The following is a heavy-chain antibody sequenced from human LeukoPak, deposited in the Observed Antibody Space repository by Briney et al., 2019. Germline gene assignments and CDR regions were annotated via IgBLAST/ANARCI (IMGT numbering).Heavy chain of an antibody. CDR2: ISSSGSTI. J-gene: IGHJ4*02. Sequence: GGSLRLSCAASGFTFSSYEMNWVRQAPGKGLEWVSYISSSGSTIYYADSVKGRFTISRDNAKNTVYLQMNSLRAEDTAVYYCARSLGSSGYQDYWGQGTLVTVSS. V-gene: IGHV3-48*03. CDR1: GFTFSSYE. CDR3: ARSLGSSGYQDY. D-gene: IGHD3-22*01.